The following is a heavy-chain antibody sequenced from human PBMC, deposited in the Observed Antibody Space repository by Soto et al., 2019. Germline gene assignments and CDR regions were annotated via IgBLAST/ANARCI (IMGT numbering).Heavy chain of an antibody. CDR1: GFTSSSYA. D-gene: IGHD3-10*01. Sequence: PGGSLSLSCAASGFTSSSYAMSWVRQAPGKGLEWVSGISGSGGRTYYADSVKGRFTISRDNSKNTLFLQMDSLRSADTAVYFCAKEPRSPFGALGARTFDSWGLGTLVTVSS. V-gene: IGHV3-23*01. J-gene: IGHJ4*02. CDR2: ISGSGGRT. CDR3: AKEPRSPFGALGARTFDS.